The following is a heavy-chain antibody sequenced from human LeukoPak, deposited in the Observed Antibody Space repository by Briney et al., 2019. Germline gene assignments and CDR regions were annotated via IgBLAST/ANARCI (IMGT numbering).Heavy chain of an antibody. CDR2: IYTSGST. CDR1: GGSISSYY. V-gene: IGHV4-4*07. Sequence: SETLSLTCTVSGGSISSYYWSWIRQPAGKGLEWIGRIYTSGSTDYNPSLKSRVTMSVDTSKNQFSLKLSSVTAADTAVYYCARDGRLGIGNYVDSYWGQGTLVTVSS. J-gene: IGHJ4*02. CDR3: ARDGRLGIGNYVDSY. D-gene: IGHD1-7*01.